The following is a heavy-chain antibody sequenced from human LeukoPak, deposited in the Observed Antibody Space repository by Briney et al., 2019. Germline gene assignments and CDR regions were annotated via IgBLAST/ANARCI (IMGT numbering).Heavy chain of an antibody. D-gene: IGHD5-18*01. CDR1: GFTFSSYG. V-gene: IGHV3-30*18. CDR2: ISYDGSNK. Sequence: PGRSLRLSCAASGFTFSSYGMHWVRQAPGKGLEWVAVISYDGSNKYYADSVKGRFTISRDNSKNTLYLQMNSLRAEDTAVYCCAKMYSYGYFDYWGQGTLVTVSS. CDR3: AKMYSYGYFDY. J-gene: IGHJ4*02.